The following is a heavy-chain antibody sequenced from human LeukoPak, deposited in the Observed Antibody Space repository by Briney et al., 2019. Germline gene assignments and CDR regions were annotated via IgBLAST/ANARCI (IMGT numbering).Heavy chain of an antibody. CDR2: INPNSGGT. CDR1: GYY. D-gene: IGHD3-10*01. Sequence: ASVKVSCKASGYYMHWVRQAPGQGLEWMGWINPNSGGTKYAQKFQGRVTMTRDTSISTAYMELSRLRSDDTAVYYCARDRAEYYGSGSFFNLEYFYYYMDVWGKGTTVTVSS. V-gene: IGHV1-2*02. J-gene: IGHJ6*03. CDR3: ARDRAEYYGSGSFFNLEYFYYYMDV.